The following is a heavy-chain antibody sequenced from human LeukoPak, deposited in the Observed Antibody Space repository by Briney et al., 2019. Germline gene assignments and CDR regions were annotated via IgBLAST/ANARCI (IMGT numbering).Heavy chain of an antibody. D-gene: IGHD2-21*01. V-gene: IGHV3-30*18. CDR2: ISYNGGDK. CDR3: AKDVAPRAAAYYFDY. CDR1: GFAFSSYG. J-gene: IGHJ4*02. Sequence: GGSLRLSCAASGFAFSSYGMHWVRQAPGKGLEWVAVISYNGGDKKYADSVKGRFTISRDNSKNTVYLEMNSLRAEDTAVYYCAKDVAPRAAAYYFDYWGQGTLVTVSS.